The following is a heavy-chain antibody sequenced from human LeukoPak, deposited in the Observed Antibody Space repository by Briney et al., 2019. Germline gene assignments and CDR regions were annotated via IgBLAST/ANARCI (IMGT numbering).Heavy chain of an antibody. D-gene: IGHD3-16*01. CDR2: ICSGADL. J-gene: IGHJ5*02. V-gene: IGHV3-23*01. CDR3: AKDWTPHNRVYDCLDA. Sequence: GGSLRLSCVGSGFAFGGHAMSWVRQAPGKGPEWVAPICSGADLFYAESVKGRFTISRDDPRNTVWLQMNSLRAEDTALHYCAKDWTPHNRVYDCLDAWGRGTQVTVSS. CDR1: GFAFGGHA.